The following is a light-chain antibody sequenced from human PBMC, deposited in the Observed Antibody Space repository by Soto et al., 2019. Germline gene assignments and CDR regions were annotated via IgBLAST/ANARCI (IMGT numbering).Light chain of an antibody. CDR3: SSYAGSNNPVV. J-gene: IGLJ2*01. CDR1: SSDVGGYNY. CDR2: EVS. V-gene: IGLV2-8*01. Sequence: QSLLTKPPSASGSPGQSVTISCTGTSSDVGGYNYVSWYQQHPGKAPKLMIYEVSKRPSGVPDRFSGSKSGNTASLTVSGLQAEDEADYYCSSYAGSNNPVVFVGGTKVTVL.